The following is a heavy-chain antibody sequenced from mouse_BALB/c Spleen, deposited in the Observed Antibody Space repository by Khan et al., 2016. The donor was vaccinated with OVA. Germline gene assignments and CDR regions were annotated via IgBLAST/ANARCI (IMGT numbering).Heavy chain of an antibody. Sequence: VQLKESGAELVKPGASVKLSCTASGFNIKDTYIHWVNQRPEQVLEWIGRIDPATGKTIYDPKFQGKATIAADTSSNTAYLHLSSLTSEDTVVYYCASSLLLYAMDYWGQGSSVTVSS. V-gene: IGHV14-3*02. D-gene: IGHD1-2*01. J-gene: IGHJ4*01. CDR3: ASSLLLYAMDY. CDR1: GFNIKDTY. CDR2: IDPATGKT.